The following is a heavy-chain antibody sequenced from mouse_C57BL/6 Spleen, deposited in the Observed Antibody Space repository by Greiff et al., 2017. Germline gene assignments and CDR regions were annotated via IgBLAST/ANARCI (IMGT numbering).Heavy chain of an antibody. CDR2: IDPSDSET. CDR3: ARTSSGYVNAMDY. J-gene: IGHJ4*01. CDR1: GYTFTSYW. Sequence: QVQLQQPGAELVRPGSSVKLSCKASGYTFTSYWMHWVKQRPIQGLEWIGKIDPSDSETHYNQKFKDKATLTVDKSSSTAYMQLSSLTSEDSAVYYCARTSSGYVNAMDYWGQGTSVTVSS. V-gene: IGHV1-52*01. D-gene: IGHD3-2*02.